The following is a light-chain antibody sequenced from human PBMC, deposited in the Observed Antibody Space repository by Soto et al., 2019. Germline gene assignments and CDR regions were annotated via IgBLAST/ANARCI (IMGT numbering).Light chain of an antibody. CDR3: QHYDTLPAWT. J-gene: IGKJ1*01. CDR2: GAS. CDR1: QSVSSN. V-gene: IGKV3D-15*01. Sequence: EIVMTQSPATLSVSPGERATLSCMASQSVSSNLAWYQQKPGQAPRLLIYGASSRATGIPDRFSGSGSGADYTLTVSRLEPEDSAVYYCQHYDTLPAWTFGQGTKVDIK.